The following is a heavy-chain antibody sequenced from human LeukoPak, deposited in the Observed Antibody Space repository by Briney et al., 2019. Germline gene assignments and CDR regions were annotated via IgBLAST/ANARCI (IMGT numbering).Heavy chain of an antibody. CDR1: GFTFSSYA. Sequence: GGSLRLSCAASGFTFSSYAMHWVRQAPGKGLEWVAVISYDGTNKYSADTVKGRFTISRDNSKNTLYLEMNSLRAEDTAVYYCASHYDTSGYHYFDFRGQGTLVTVSS. CDR3: ASHYDTSGYHYFDF. D-gene: IGHD3-22*01. CDR2: ISYDGTNK. V-gene: IGHV3-30-3*01. J-gene: IGHJ4*02.